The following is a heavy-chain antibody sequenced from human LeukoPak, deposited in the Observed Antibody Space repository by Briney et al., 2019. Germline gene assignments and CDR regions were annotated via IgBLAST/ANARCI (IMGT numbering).Heavy chain of an antibody. Sequence: PGGSLRLSCAASGFTFDDYGMSWVRQAPGKGLEWVSSIKWNGGSTGYADSVKGRFTISRDNAMNSLYLQMNSLRAEDTALYYCARDGGDCSGDSCYVDYWGQGTLVTVSS. CDR2: IKWNGGST. V-gene: IGHV3-20*04. D-gene: IGHD2-15*01. CDR1: GFTFDDYG. J-gene: IGHJ4*02. CDR3: ARDGGDCSGDSCYVDY.